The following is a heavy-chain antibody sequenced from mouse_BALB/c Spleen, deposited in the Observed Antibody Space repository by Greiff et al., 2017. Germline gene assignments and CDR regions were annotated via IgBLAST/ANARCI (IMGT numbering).Heavy chain of an antibody. Sequence: EVQGVESGGGLVKPGGSLKLSCAASGFTFSSYAMSWVRQTPEKRLEWVASISSGGSTYYPDSVKGRFTISRDNARNILYLQMSSLRSEDTAMYYCARGTLGQYYFDYWGQGTTLTVSS. J-gene: IGHJ2*01. CDR1: GFTFSSYA. CDR2: ISSGGST. V-gene: IGHV5-6-5*01. D-gene: IGHD4-1*01. CDR3: ARGTLGQYYFDY.